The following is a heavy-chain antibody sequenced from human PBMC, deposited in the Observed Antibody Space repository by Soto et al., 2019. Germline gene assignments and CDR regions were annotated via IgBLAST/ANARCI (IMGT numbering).Heavy chain of an antibody. CDR3: ARGLPDEMVYAISFDY. Sequence: PSETLSLTCAVSGGSISSGGYSWSWIRQPPGKGLEWIGYIYHSGSTYYNPSLKSRVTISVDRSKNQFSLKLSSVTAADTAVYYCARGLPDEMVYAISFDYWGQGTLVTSPQ. V-gene: IGHV4-30-2*01. D-gene: IGHD2-8*01. CDR1: GGSISSGGYS. J-gene: IGHJ4*02. CDR2: IYHSGST.